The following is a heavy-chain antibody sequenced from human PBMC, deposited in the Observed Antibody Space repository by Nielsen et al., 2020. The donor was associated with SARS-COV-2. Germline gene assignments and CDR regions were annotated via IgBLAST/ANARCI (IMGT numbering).Heavy chain of an antibody. D-gene: IGHD6-19*01. CDR3: AKDHNGSKQWPPYYYGMDV. J-gene: IGHJ6*02. CDR1: GFTFSSYG. V-gene: IGHV3-30*18. Sequence: GESLKISCAASGFTFSSYGMHWVRQAPGKGLEWVAVISYDGSNKYYADSVKSRFTISRDNSKNTLYLQMNSLRAEDTAVYYCAKDHNGSKQWPPYYYGMDVWGQGTTVTVSS. CDR2: ISYDGSNK.